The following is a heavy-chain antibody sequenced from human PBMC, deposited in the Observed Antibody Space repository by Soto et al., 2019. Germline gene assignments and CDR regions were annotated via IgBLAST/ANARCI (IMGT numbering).Heavy chain of an antibody. J-gene: IGHJ3*02. D-gene: IGHD3-16*01. CDR1: GFSLNTPGMC. CDR2: IDWDDEK. Sequence: ESGPTLVNPTHTLTLTCTFSGFSLNTPGMCVTWIRQPPGKALEWLALIDWDDEKFYNTSLQTRLTISMDTSKSQVVLTLTNMDPVDTATYFCARIRRHYDSWSYAYTIGGDAFDIWGQGTMVTVSS. V-gene: IGHV2-70*01. CDR3: ARIRRHYDSWSYAYTIGGDAFDI.